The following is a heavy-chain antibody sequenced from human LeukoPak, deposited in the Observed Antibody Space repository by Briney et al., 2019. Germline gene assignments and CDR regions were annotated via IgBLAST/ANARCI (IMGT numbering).Heavy chain of an antibody. CDR2: IKSKTDGGTT. D-gene: IGHD2-8*01. CDR3: TTDPPPKYYTNGVSYPPAAFTDY. CDR1: GGSFSGYY. J-gene: IGHJ4*02. V-gene: IGHV3-15*01. Sequence: PSETLSLTCAVYGGSFSGYYWSWIRQPPGKGLEWVGRIKSKTDGGTTDYAAPVKGRFTISRDDSKNTLYLQMNSLKTEDTAVYYCTTDPPPKYYTNGVSYPPAAFTDYWGQGTLVTVSS.